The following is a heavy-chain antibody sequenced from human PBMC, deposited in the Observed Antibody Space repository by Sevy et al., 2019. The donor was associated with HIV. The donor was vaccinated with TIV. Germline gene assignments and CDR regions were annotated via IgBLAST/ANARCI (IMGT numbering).Heavy chain of an antibody. J-gene: IGHJ4*02. CDR1: GGTFSSYA. CDR3: ASPLLNCSGGSCYYY. Sequence: ASVKVSCKASGGTFSSYAISWVRQAPGQGLECMGGIIPIFDTANYAQKFQGRVTITADESTSTAYMELSSLRSEDTAVYYCASPLLNCSGGSCYYYWGQGTLVTVSS. V-gene: IGHV1-69*13. CDR2: IIPIFDTA. D-gene: IGHD2-15*01.